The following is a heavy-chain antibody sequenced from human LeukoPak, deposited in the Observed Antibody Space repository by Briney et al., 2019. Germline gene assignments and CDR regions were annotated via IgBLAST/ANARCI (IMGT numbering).Heavy chain of an antibody. CDR3: ARGPDYYGDYISWFPDAFHI. CDR2: IKYDGTT. V-gene: IGHV4-34*01. Sequence: SETLSLTCAVSGASFSGYFWNWIRQSPEKGLEWIGEIKYDGTTNYNPSLTRRVTISIDKATNQFHLKVTSLTAADTAVYYCARGPDYYGDYISWFPDAFHIWGQGTLVSVSP. D-gene: IGHD4-17*01. CDR1: GASFSGYF. J-gene: IGHJ3*02.